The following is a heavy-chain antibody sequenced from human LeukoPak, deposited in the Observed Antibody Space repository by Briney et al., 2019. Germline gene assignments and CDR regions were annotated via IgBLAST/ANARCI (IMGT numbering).Heavy chain of an antibody. CDR2: ISGSGGST. CDR3: ARTDSGSYGGPFDY. Sequence: GGSLRLSCAASGFTFSSYAMSWVRQAPGKGLEWVSAISGSGGSTYYADSVKGRFTISRDNSKNTLYLQMNSLRAEDTAVYYCARTDSGSYGGPFDYWGQGTLVTVSS. D-gene: IGHD1-26*01. J-gene: IGHJ4*02. V-gene: IGHV3-23*01. CDR1: GFTFSSYA.